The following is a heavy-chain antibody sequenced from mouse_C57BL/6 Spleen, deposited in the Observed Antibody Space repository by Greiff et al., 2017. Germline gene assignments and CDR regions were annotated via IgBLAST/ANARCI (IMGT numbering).Heavy chain of an antibody. D-gene: IGHD3-1*01. Sequence: VMLVESGPGLVAPSQSLSITCTVSGFSLTSYGVHWVRQPPGKGLEWLVVIWSDGSTTYNSAFKSRLSISKDNSKRQVFLKMNSLQTDDTAMYYCARHGATYGYFDVWGTGTTVTVSS. J-gene: IGHJ1*03. V-gene: IGHV2-6-1*01. CDR3: ARHGATYGYFDV. CDR1: GFSLTSYG. CDR2: IWSDGST.